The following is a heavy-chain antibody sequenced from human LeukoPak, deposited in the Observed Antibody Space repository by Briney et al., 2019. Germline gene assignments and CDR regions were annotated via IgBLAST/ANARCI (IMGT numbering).Heavy chain of an antibody. J-gene: IGHJ4*02. CDR3: ATGRTSGTDYYFDC. Sequence: GASVRVSSVPSGYILMVYYLHWVRHAPRHGPEWMRWLNPDSDGTNYSQNVRGRVTITRDTDFSNAYMELSRLRSDDTPVYYCATGRTSGTDYYFDCWGQGTLVTVTS. CDR2: LNPDSDGT. D-gene: IGHD2-2*01. V-gene: IGHV1-2*02. CDR1: GYILMVYY.